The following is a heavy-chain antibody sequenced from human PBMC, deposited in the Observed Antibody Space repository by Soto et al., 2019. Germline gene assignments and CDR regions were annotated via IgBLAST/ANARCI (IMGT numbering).Heavy chain of an antibody. D-gene: IGHD3-10*01. J-gene: IGHJ6*02. CDR1: GGTFSSYA. Sequence: SVKVSCKASGGTFSSYAISWVRQAPGQGLEWMGGIIPIFDTANYAQKFQGRVTITADESTSTAYMELSSLRSEDTAVYYCARDPAYGSGSYLPYGMDVWGQGTTVTVSS. CDR2: IIPIFDTA. CDR3: ARDPAYGSGSYLPYGMDV. V-gene: IGHV1-69*13.